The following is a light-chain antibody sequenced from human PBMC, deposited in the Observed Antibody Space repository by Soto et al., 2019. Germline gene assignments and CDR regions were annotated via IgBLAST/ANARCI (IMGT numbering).Light chain of an antibody. CDR3: SSYAGSKTL. V-gene: IGLV2-8*01. CDR2: EVT. CDR1: SSDVGNYNY. J-gene: IGLJ3*02. Sequence: HSVLTQPPSASGSPGQSVTISCTGTSSDVGNYNYVSWYQQHPGKAPKLMIYEVTKRPSGVPDRYSGSKSGNTASLTVSGLQAEDEADYYCSSYAGSKTLFGGGTKLTVL.